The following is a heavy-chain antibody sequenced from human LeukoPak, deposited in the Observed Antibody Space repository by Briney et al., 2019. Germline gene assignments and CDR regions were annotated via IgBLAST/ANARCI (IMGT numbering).Heavy chain of an antibody. J-gene: IGHJ4*02. CDR3: ATRTAMGPFDY. V-gene: IGHV4-59*01. D-gene: IGHD5-18*01. CDR2: IYYSGST. CDR1: GGSISSYY. Sequence: SETLSLTCTVSGGSISSYYWSWIRQPPGKGLEWIGYIYYSGSTSYNPSLKSRVTISVDTSKNQFSLKLSSVTAADTAVYYCATRTAMGPFDYWGQGTLVTVSS.